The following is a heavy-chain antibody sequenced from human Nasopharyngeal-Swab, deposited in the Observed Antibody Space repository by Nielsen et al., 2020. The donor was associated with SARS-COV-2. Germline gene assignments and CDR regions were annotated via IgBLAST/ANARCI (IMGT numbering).Heavy chain of an antibody. J-gene: IGHJ5*02. V-gene: IGHV1-18*01. Sequence: ASVKVSCKASGYTFTSYGISWVRQAPGQGLEWMGWISAYNGNTNYAQKLQGRVTMTTDTSTSTAYMELRSLRSDDTAVYYCARDRIRGSGSYYNVEAWFDPWGQGTLVTVSS. CDR2: ISAYNGNT. CDR3: ARDRIRGSGSYYNVEAWFDP. CDR1: GYTFTSYG. D-gene: IGHD3-10*01.